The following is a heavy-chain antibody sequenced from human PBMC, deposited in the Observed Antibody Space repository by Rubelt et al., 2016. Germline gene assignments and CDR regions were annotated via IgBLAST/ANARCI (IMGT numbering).Heavy chain of an antibody. Sequence: AMHWVRQAPGKGLEWVAVISYDGSNKYYADSVKGRFTISRDNSKNTLYLQMNSLRAEDTAVYYCARDGGLVRVFDYWGQGTLVTVSS. CDR1: A. CDR3: ARDGGLVRVFDY. D-gene: IGHD6-19*01. J-gene: IGHJ4*02. CDR2: ISYDGSNK. V-gene: IGHV3-30*04.